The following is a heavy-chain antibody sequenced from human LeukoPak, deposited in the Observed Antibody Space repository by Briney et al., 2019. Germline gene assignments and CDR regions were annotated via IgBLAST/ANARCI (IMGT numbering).Heavy chain of an antibody. CDR2: IYSDNT. J-gene: IGHJ4*02. Sequence: GGSLRLSCAASGFTVSNYEMNWVRQAPGKGLEWVSFIYSDNTHYSDSVKGRFTISRDNSKNTLYLQMNSLRAEDTAVYYCASCRDGYNYFNYWGQGTLVTVSS. D-gene: IGHD5-24*01. V-gene: IGHV3-53*01. CDR3: ASCRDGYNYFNY. CDR1: GFTVSNYE.